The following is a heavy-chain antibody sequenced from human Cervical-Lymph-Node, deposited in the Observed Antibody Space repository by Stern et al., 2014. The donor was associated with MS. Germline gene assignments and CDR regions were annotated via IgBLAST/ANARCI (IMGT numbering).Heavy chain of an antibody. CDR3: ARDDSSGYAV. V-gene: IGHV3-74*01. CDR2: INSDGTTT. J-gene: IGHJ4*02. CDR1: GFAFSNYW. D-gene: IGHD3-22*01. Sequence: EVQLVESGGGLVQPGGSLSLSCAASGFAFSNYWMHWVRHVPGKGLAWVSRINSDGTTTGYADSVKGRFTISRDNAKNTLFLQMKSLRVDDKAVYYCARDDSSGYAVWGQGSLVTVSS.